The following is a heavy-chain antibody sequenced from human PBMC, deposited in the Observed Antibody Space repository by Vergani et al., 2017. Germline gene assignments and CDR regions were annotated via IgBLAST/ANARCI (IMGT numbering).Heavy chain of an antibody. CDR2: IYYSGST. Sequence: QVQLQESGPGLVKPSETLSLTCTVSGGSVSSGSYYWSWIRQPPGKGLEWIGYIYYSGSTNYNPSLKSRVTISVDTSKNQFSLKLSSVTAADTAVYYCARTPAAGIAAAGPIYYLGQGTLVTVSS. V-gene: IGHV4-61*01. D-gene: IGHD6-13*01. J-gene: IGHJ4*02. CDR3: ARTPAAGIAAAGPIYY. CDR1: GGSVSSGSYY.